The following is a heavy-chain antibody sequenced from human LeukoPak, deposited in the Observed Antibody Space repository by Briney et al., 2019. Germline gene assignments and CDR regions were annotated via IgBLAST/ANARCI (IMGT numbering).Heavy chain of an antibody. D-gene: IGHD1-26*01. J-gene: IGHJ4*02. CDR3: ARDKPRGSYYGSIFDS. CDR2: ISSSSDTI. CDR1: GFTFSSYS. Sequence: GGSLRLSCAASGFTFSSYSMNWVRQAPGKGLEWVSYISSSSDTIYYVDSVKGRFTISRDNAKNSLYLQMNSLRAEDAAVYYCARDKPRGSYYGSIFDSWGQGTLVTVSS. V-gene: IGHV3-48*04.